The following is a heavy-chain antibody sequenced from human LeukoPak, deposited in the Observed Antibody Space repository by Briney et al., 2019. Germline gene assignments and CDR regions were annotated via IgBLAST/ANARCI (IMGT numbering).Heavy chain of an antibody. Sequence: GGSLRLSCAASGFTFSSYAMSWVRQAPGKGLEWVSAISGSGGSTYYADSVKGRFTISRDNSKNTLYLQLNNLRAEDTAVYYCAKVRGYSTSSPYWGQGTLVTVSS. CDR1: GFTFSSYA. D-gene: IGHD6-6*01. V-gene: IGHV3-23*01. CDR3: AKVRGYSTSSPY. J-gene: IGHJ4*02. CDR2: ISGSGGST.